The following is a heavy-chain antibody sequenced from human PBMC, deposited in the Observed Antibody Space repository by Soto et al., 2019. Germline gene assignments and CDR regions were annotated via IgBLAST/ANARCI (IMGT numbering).Heavy chain of an antibody. D-gene: IGHD4-17*01. Sequence: QITLKESGPTLVEATQTLTLTCTFSGFALITTGSGVAWIRQPPGKALEWLALIYWDDDKRYSPSLKSRLTIAKDTCKNQVVLTMTNMDPVDTGTDCCVNLMTAVTTFGMDVWGQGTAVTVSS. CDR2: IYWDDDK. V-gene: IGHV2-5*04. CDR3: VNLMTAVTTFGMDV. J-gene: IGHJ6*02. CDR1: GFALITTGSG.